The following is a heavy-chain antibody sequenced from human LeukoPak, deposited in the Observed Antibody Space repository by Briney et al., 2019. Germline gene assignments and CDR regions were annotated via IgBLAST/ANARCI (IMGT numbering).Heavy chain of an antibody. D-gene: IGHD6-13*01. CDR3: ARVTGYRIEDYFDY. J-gene: IGHJ4*02. CDR2: ISCNSGRI. CDR1: GFTFDDYA. Sequence: GGSLRLSCAASGFTFDDYAMHWVRQAPGKGLEWVSSISCNSGRIDYADSVKGRFTISRDNAKNSLYLQMNSLRAEDTAVYYCARVTGYRIEDYFDYWGQGTLVTVSS. V-gene: IGHV3-9*01.